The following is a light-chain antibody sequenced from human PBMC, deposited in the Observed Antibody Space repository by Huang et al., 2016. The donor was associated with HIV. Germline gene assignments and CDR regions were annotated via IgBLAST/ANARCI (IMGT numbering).Light chain of an antibody. Sequence: ETLMTQFPATLSVSPGERATLYCMASQNVRNNLAWYQLKPGQAHRLLFYEASSRATGVPGRFSASGSGIDFTLTISSLQSEDFAVYYCQQFNNWPPAFGGGTTVEIK. CDR3: QQFNNWPPA. CDR2: EAS. J-gene: IGKJ4*01. V-gene: IGKV3-15*01. CDR1: QNVRNN.